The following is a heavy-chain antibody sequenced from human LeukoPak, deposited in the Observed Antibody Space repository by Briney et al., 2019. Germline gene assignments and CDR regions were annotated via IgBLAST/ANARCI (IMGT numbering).Heavy chain of an antibody. V-gene: IGHV3-20*04. CDR3: ARDAVLRNIAAAGYFDY. CDR2: INWNGGST. CDR1: GFSFDDYG. J-gene: IGHJ4*02. D-gene: IGHD6-25*01. Sequence: GGSLRLSCAASGFSFDDYGMSWVRQAPGKGLEWVSGINWNGGSTGYADSVKGRFTISRDNAKNSLYLQMDSLRAEDTALYYCARDAVLRNIAAAGYFDYWGQGTLVTVSS.